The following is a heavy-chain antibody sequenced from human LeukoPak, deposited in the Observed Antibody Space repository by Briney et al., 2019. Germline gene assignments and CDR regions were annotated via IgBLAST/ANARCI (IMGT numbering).Heavy chain of an antibody. CDR2: INSDGSST. CDR1: GFTFSSYW. V-gene: IGHV3-74*01. Sequence: GGSLRLSCAASGFTFSSYWMHWVRQAPVKGLVWVSRINSDGSSTSYADSVKGRFTISRDNAKNTLYLQMNSLRAEDTAVYYCARVVAAAAAWFDPWGQGTLVTVSS. D-gene: IGHD6-13*01. CDR3: ARVVAAAAAWFDP. J-gene: IGHJ5*02.